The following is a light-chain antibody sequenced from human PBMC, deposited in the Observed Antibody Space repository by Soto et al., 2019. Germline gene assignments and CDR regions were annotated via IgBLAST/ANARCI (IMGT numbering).Light chain of an antibody. Sequence: EIGLTQSPGTLSLSPGERGTLSCRASQSVSSNYLAWYQQKPGQAPRLRIYGATSRATGIPDRFSGSGSGTDFTLTISRLEPEDFAVYYCQQYGRSPGLFTFGPGTKVDIK. J-gene: IGKJ3*01. CDR1: QSVSSNY. CDR2: GAT. V-gene: IGKV3-20*01. CDR3: QQYGRSPGLFT.